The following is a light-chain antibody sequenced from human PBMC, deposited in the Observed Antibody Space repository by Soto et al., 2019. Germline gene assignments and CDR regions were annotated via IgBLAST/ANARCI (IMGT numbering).Light chain of an antibody. CDR3: QQSNSFPWT. V-gene: IGKV1-12*01. J-gene: IGKJ1*01. CDR2: SAS. Sequence: IQMTQSPSSVSASVGDRVTITCRASQGISSWLDWYQQKPGKAPKVLIYSASSLQSGVPSRFSGSGSGTDFTLTISSLQPEDFATYYCQQSNSFPWTFGQGTKVEIK. CDR1: QGISSW.